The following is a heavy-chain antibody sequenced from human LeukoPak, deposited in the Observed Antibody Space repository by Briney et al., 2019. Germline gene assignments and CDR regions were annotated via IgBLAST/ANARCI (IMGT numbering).Heavy chain of an antibody. V-gene: IGHV3-21*01. CDR3: ASRHSSGWFFDY. CDR1: GFTFSNYG. CDR2: ISSSGDYA. D-gene: IGHD6-19*01. Sequence: PGGSLRLSCAASGFTFSNYGMSWVRQAPGKGLEWVSSISSSGDYAYYADSVKGRFTISRDNAQSSLYLQMNSLRAEDTALYYCASRHSSGWFFDYWGQGTLVSVSS. J-gene: IGHJ4*02.